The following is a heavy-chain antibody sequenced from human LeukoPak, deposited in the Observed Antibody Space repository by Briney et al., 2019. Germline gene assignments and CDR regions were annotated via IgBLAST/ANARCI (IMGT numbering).Heavy chain of an antibody. Sequence: GGSLRLSCAASGFTFSSYSMNWVRQAPGKGLEWVSSISSNSSYIYYADSVKGRFTISRDNAKNSLYLQMNSLRAEDTAVYYCARSSVRVGPEDYWGQGTLVTVSS. CDR2: ISSNSSYI. CDR3: ARSSVRVGPEDY. J-gene: IGHJ4*02. CDR1: GFTFSSYS. V-gene: IGHV3-21*01. D-gene: IGHD1-26*01.